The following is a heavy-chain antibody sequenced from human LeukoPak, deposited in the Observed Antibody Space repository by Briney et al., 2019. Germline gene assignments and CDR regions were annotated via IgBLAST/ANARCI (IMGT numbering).Heavy chain of an antibody. CDR3: TRVDYYGSGSYYTNWFDS. Sequence: PSETLSLTCTVSGGSISGYHWSWIRQPPGKGLEWIGYIYYSGSTTYNTSLKSRVTISVDTSKNQFSLKLSSVTAADTAVYYCTRVDYYGSGSYYTNWFDSWGQGIPVTVSS. CDR2: IYYSGST. J-gene: IGHJ5*01. D-gene: IGHD3-10*01. CDR1: GGSISGYH. V-gene: IGHV4-59*01.